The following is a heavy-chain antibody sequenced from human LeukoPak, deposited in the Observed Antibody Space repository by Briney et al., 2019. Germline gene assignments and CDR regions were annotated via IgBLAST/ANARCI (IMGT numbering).Heavy chain of an antibody. CDR3: ARSSGDYYYYYMDV. CDR2: IYYSGST. D-gene: IGHD2-15*01. J-gene: IGHJ6*03. CDR1: GGSISSYY. V-gene: IGHV4-59*01. Sequence: PSETLSLTCTVAGGSISSYYWSWVRQPPGKGLEWIGYIYYSGSTNYNPSLKSRVTISVDTSKNQFSLKLSSVTAADTAVYCCARSSGDYYYYYMDVWGKGTTVTVSS.